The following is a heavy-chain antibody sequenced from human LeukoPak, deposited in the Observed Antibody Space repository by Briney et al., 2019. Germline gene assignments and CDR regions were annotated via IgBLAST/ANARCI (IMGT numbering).Heavy chain of an antibody. CDR3: ARNKWLQYYFDS. Sequence: PSETLSLTCTVSGGSISSYYWSWIRQPPGRGLEWIGYIYYSGSTDYNPSLKSRVTISVDTSKNHFSLKLSSVTAADTAVYYCARNKWLQYYFDSWGQGTLVTVSS. V-gene: IGHV4-59*01. CDR2: IYYSGST. CDR1: GGSISSYY. J-gene: IGHJ4*02. D-gene: IGHD5-12*01.